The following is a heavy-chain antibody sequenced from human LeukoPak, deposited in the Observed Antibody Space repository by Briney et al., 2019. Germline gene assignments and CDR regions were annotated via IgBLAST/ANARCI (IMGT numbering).Heavy chain of an antibody. CDR3: VRDHLWAFDI. Sequence: PGGSLRLSCAASGFTFSVYSMNWVRQAPGKGLEWLSYITSSSSTIYYTDSVKGRFAISRHNAKNSLYLQMNSLRDEDTAVYYCVRDHLWAFDIWGQGTMVTVPS. V-gene: IGHV3-48*02. J-gene: IGHJ3*02. CDR1: GFTFSVYS. CDR2: ITSSSSTI. D-gene: IGHD3-3*02.